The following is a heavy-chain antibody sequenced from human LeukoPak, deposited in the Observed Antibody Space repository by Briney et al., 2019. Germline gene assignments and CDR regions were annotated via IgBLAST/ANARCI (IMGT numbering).Heavy chain of an antibody. V-gene: IGHV4-39*01. Sequence: SETLSHTCTVSGGSISSSSYYWGWIRQPPGKGLEWIGSIYYSGSTYYNPSLKSRVTISVDTSKNQFSLKLSSVTAADTAVYYCARTPSGYLANWFDPWGQGTLVTVSS. CDR1: GGSISSSSYY. D-gene: IGHD3-22*01. J-gene: IGHJ5*02. CDR3: ARTPSGYLANWFDP. CDR2: IYYSGST.